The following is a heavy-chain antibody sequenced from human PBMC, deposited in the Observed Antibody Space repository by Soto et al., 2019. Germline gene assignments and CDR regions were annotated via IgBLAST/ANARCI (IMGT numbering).Heavy chain of an antibody. V-gene: IGHV4-61*01. CDR3: AREKDVSDYDYGWGSYRSVPAGFDY. J-gene: IGHJ4*02. CDR1: GGSVSSGSYY. CDR2: IYYSGSP. D-gene: IGHD3-16*02. Sequence: SETLSLTCTVSGGSVSSGSYYWSWIRQPPGKGLEWIGYIYYSGSPDYNPSLKSRVTISVDTSKNQFSLKLSSVPAADTAVYYCAREKDVSDYDYGWGSYRSVPAGFDYWGQGTLVTVSS.